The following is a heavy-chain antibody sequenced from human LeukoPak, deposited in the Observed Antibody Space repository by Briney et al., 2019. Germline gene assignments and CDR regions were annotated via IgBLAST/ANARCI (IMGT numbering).Heavy chain of an antibody. V-gene: IGHV4-59*08. J-gene: IGHJ4*02. CDR1: GGSISSYY. Sequence: SETLSLTCTGSGGSISSYYWSWIRQPPAKGLEWIAYMDYSGSTFYNPTLKSRVSTSVDTSKNQFSLKVRSVTAADTAVYYCARHGGDYTFDYWGQGTLVTVSS. CDR2: MDYSGST. CDR3: ARHGGDYTFDY. D-gene: IGHD4-17*01.